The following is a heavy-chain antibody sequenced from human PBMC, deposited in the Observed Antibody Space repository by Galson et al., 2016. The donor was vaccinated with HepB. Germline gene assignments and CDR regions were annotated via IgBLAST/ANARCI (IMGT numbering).Heavy chain of an antibody. J-gene: IGHJ4*02. Sequence: LSLTCTVSGGSISSYYWSWIRQPPGKGLEWIGYIYDSGNTNYNPSLKSRVTISVDTSKNQFSLKLSSVNAADTAVYYCARAPRGGATITFDYGGQGTLVTVSS. D-gene: IGHD5-12*01. CDR3: ARAPRGGATITFDY. V-gene: IGHV4-59*12. CDR2: IYDSGNT. CDR1: GGSISSYY.